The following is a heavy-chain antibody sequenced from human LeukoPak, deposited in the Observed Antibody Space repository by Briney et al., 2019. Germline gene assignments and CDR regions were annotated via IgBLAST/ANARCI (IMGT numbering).Heavy chain of an antibody. J-gene: IGHJ4*02. V-gene: IGHV3-21*04. CDR2: ISSSSSYI. Sequence: GGSLRLSCAGSGFTFSSYSMNWVRQAPGKGLEWVSSISSSSSYIYYADSVKGRFTISRDNAKNSLYLQMNSLRAEDMALYYCAKGGMATNYGVYFDYWGQGTLVTVSS. CDR1: GFTFSSYS. D-gene: IGHD5-24*01. CDR3: AKGGMATNYGVYFDY.